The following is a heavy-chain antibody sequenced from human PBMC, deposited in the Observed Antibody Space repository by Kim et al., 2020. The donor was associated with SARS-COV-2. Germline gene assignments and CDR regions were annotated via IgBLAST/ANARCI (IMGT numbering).Heavy chain of an antibody. CDR3: AIHGLPPGDDFYYSVMDV. V-gene: IGHV5-10-1*01. CDR1: GYNIVSYW. J-gene: IGHJ6*02. Sequence: GESLKISCKSSGYNIVSYWITWVRQAPGKRLEWMGTIDPSDSYVKQSPSFQGHVTLSADKANSIAYLQWSSLKASDSATYYCAIHGLPPGDDFYYSVMDVWGQGTTVTVSS. CDR2: IDPSDSYV.